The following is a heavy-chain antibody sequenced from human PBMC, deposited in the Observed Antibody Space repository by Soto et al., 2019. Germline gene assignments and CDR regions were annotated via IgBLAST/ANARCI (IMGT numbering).Heavy chain of an antibody. V-gene: IGHV1-69*02. D-gene: IGHD3-10*01. Sequence: ASVKVSCKASGGTFSSYTISWVRQAPGQGLEWMGRIIPILGIANYAQKFQGRVTITADKSTSTAYMELSSLRSEDTAVYYCARKEIDLYGSGSHYYYMDVWGKGTTVTVSS. J-gene: IGHJ6*03. CDR3: ARKEIDLYGSGSHYYYMDV. CDR2: IIPILGIA. CDR1: GGTFSSYT.